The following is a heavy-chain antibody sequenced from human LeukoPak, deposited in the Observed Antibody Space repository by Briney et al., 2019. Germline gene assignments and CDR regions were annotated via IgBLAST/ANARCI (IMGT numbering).Heavy chain of an antibody. CDR3: AKVIAAPPYYYYGMDV. Sequence: PGRSLRLSCAASGFTFDDYAMHWVRQAPGKGLEWVSGISWNGGSIGYADSVKGRFTISRDNAKNSLYLQMNSLRAEDTALYYCAKVIAAPPYYYYGMDVWGQGTTVTVSS. J-gene: IGHJ6*02. CDR2: ISWNGGSI. V-gene: IGHV3-9*01. D-gene: IGHD6-13*01. CDR1: GFTFDDYA.